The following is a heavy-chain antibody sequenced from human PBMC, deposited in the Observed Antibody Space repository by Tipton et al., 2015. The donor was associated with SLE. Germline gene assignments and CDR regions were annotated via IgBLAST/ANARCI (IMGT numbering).Heavy chain of an antibody. V-gene: IGHV3-30*04. CDR1: GFTFSSYA. J-gene: IGHJ3*02. CDR3: AAELLNSFDI. CDR2: ISYDGSNK. D-gene: IGHD3-10*01. Sequence: SLRLSCAASGFTFSSYAMHWVRQAPGKGLEWVAVISYDGSNKYSADSVKGRFTISRDNSKNTLYLQMNSLRAEDTAVDYCAAELLNSFDIWGQGTMVTVSS.